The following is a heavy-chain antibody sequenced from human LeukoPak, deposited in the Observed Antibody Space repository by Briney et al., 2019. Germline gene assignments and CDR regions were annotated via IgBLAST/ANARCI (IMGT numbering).Heavy chain of an antibody. D-gene: IGHD4-17*01. CDR3: ARDLSLGRHDDGEPFDS. Sequence: ASVKVSCKTSGYTFTNHGISWVRQAPGQGLEWMGWISGYNGNTNYVQKFRGRITMTTDTSTSTAYLQLRSLSSDDTALYYCARDLSLGRHDDGEPFDSWGQGTLVTVSS. CDR2: ISGYNGNT. J-gene: IGHJ4*02. CDR1: GYTFTNHG. V-gene: IGHV1-18*01.